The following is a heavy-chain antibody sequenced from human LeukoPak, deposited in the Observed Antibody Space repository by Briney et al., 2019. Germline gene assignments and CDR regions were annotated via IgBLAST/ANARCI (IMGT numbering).Heavy chain of an antibody. CDR3: ARDTLEYSNSPDALDI. Sequence: PGGSLRLSCAASGFTFSSYEMNWVRQAPGKGLEWVSYIGNSGSTVYYADSVKGRFTISRDNAKNSLYMQMESLRDEDTAIYYCARDTLEYSNSPDALDIWGQGTMVTVSS. CDR2: IGNSGSTV. V-gene: IGHV3-48*03. D-gene: IGHD4-23*01. J-gene: IGHJ3*02. CDR1: GFTFSSYE.